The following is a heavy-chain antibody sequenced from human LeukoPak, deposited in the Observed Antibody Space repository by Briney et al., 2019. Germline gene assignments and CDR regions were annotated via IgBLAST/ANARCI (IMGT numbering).Heavy chain of an antibody. CDR3: ARAVAGPHYYYGMDV. D-gene: IGHD6-19*01. J-gene: IGHJ6*02. CDR1: GFTFSSYA. V-gene: IGHV3-30*04. Sequence: PGRSLRLSCAASGFTFSSYAMHWVRQAPGKGLEWVAVISYDGSNKYYADSMKGRFTISRDNSKNTLYLQMNSLRAEDTAVYYCARAVAGPHYYYGMDVWGQGTTVTVSS. CDR2: ISYDGSNK.